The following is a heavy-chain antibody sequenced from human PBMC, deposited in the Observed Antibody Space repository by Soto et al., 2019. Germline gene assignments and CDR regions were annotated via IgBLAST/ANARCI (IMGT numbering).Heavy chain of an antibody. V-gene: IGHV3-30-3*01. CDR1: GLTISSNA. J-gene: IGHJ4*02. Sequence: WGSLRLSCAASGLTISSNAMHRVRQTPGKGLEWVAVISYDGSKRYYADSVKGRFTISRDNSKNTLYMQMNSLRAEDMAVYYYAGVSRHVLTGRDFHWGQGTLVTVSS. D-gene: IGHD3-9*01. CDR3: AGVSRHVLTGRDFH. CDR2: ISYDGSKR.